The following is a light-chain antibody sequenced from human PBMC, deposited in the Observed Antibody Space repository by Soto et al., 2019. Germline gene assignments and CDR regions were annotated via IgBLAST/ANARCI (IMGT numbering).Light chain of an antibody. Sequence: EIMMKHSPATLSVSPCERATLSFRASQSVSSNLAWYQQKPGQAPRLLIYDASTRATGIPARFSGSGSGTDFTLTISSLEPEDFAVYCCQQHLGRHTFGQGTKV. V-gene: IGKV3D-15*01. CDR3: QQHLGRHT. J-gene: IGKJ1*01. CDR1: QSVSSN. CDR2: DAS.